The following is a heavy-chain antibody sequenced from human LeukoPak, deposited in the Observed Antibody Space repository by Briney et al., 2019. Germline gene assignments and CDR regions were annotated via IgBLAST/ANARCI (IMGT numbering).Heavy chain of an antibody. CDR3: SGHDSIYFHY. J-gene: IGHJ4*02. D-gene: IGHD5-12*01. CDR2: IRSKNFGETQ. CDR1: GFNFGDYT. Sequence: PGGSLRLSCTVSGFNFGDYTMTWVRQAPGKGLEWVSFIRSKNFGETQEYAAAVKGRVTISRDDSTNITYLEMNSLKTEDTAVYCYSGHDSIYFHYWRQGTLVSVSS. V-gene: IGHV3-49*04.